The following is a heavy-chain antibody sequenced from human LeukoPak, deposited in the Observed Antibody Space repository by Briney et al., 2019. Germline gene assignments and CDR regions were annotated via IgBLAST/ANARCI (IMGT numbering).Heavy chain of an antibody. CDR2: IYHSGST. V-gene: IGHV4-38-2*01. CDR1: GYSISSGDY. J-gene: IGHJ6*03. D-gene: IGHD3-16*01. CDR3: ARGGYYYYMDV. Sequence: SETLSLTCAVSGYSISSGDYWGWIRPPPGKGLEWIGSIYHSGSTYYNPSLKSRVTISVDRSKNQFSMKRSSVTAADTAVYYCARGGYYYYMDVWGKGTTVTVSS.